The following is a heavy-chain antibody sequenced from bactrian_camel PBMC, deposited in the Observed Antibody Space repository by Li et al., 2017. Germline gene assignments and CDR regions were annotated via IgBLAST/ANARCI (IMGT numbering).Heavy chain of an antibody. V-gene: IGHV3S40*01. CDR3: KTDLRCSSGGPLDY. D-gene: IGHD2*01. J-gene: IGHJ4*01. Sequence: VQLVESGGGSVKAGGSLTLTCVASGYTYNRYCMGWFRQAPGKEREEVAATFNRGYNTYYADSVKGPFTISKDKAKDTMFLRMNSQKPEDTATYSCKTDLRCSSGGPLDYWDQGTQVTVS. CDR1: GYTYNRYC. CDR2: TFNRGYNT.